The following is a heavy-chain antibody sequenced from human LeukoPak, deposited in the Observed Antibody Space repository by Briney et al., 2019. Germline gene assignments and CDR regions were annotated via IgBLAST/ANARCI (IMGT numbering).Heavy chain of an antibody. CDR2: ISAYNGNT. CDR1: GYTFTSYG. D-gene: IGHD2-15*01. CDR3: ARSTIKYCSGGSCYSGCFDY. J-gene: IGHJ4*02. V-gene: IGHV1-18*01. Sequence: ASVKVSCKASGYTFTSYGISWVRQAPGQGLEWMGWISAYNGNTNYAQKLQGRVTMTTDTSTSTAYMELRSLRSDDTAVYYCARSTIKYCSGGSCYSGCFDYWGQGTLVTVSS.